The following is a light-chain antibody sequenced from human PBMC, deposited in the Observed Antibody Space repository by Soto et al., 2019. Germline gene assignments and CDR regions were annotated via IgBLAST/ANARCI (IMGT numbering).Light chain of an antibody. CDR1: SSYVGSYNL. V-gene: IGLV2-23*02. J-gene: IGLJ1*01. CDR3: CSYAGSSTFV. Sequence: QSVLTQPASLSWAPGQSINISRPGTSSYVGSYNLVSWYQQHPGKAPKLMIYEVSKRPSGVSNRFSGSKSGNTASLTISGLQAEDEADYYCCSYAGSSTFVFGTGTKVTVL. CDR2: EVS.